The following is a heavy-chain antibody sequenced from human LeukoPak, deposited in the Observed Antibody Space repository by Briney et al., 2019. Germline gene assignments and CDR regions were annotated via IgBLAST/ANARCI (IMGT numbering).Heavy chain of an antibody. CDR1: GDSISSSTYY. CDR3: ARDQTGYSYGLGHCFDY. V-gene: IGHV4-39*07. Sequence: PSETLSLTCTVSGDSISSSTYYWGWIRQPPEKGLEWIGTIYYTGSTYYNPSLESRVTISVDTSKNQFSLKLSSVTAADTAVYYCARDQTGYSYGLGHCFDYWGQGTLVTVSS. J-gene: IGHJ4*02. D-gene: IGHD5-18*01. CDR2: IYYTGST.